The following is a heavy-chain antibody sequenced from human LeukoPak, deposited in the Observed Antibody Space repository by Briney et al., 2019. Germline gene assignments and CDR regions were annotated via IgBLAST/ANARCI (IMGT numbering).Heavy chain of an antibody. Sequence: ASVKVSCKASGGTFSSYAISGVRQAPGQGLEWMGRIIPILGIANYAQKFQGRVTITADKSTSTAYMELSSLRSEDTAVYYCARTSSYGSGSYYPYFDYWGQGTLVTVSS. CDR2: IIPILGIA. D-gene: IGHD3-10*01. V-gene: IGHV1-69*04. CDR1: GGTFSSYA. CDR3: ARTSSYGSGSYYPYFDY. J-gene: IGHJ4*02.